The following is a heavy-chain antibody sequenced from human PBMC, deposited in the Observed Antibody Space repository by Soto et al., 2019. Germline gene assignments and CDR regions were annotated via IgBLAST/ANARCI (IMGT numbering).Heavy chain of an antibody. J-gene: IGHJ2*01. CDR3: ARLLGTGNWYFDL. CDR1: CCSIHSSNYY. D-gene: IGHD3-10*01. V-gene: IGHV4-39*01. Sequence: PSGTPSPTCPFPCCSIHSSNYYWGWIRQPPGKGLEWIGSIYYSGSTYYNPSLKSRVTISVDTSKNQFSLKLSSVTAADTAVYYCARLLGTGNWYFDLWGRGTLVTVSS. CDR2: IYYSGST.